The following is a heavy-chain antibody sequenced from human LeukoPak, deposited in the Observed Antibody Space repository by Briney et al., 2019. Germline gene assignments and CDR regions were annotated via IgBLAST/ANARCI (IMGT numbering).Heavy chain of an antibody. J-gene: IGHJ5*02. V-gene: IGHV3-30*02. CDR3: AKGVRDYGDLNWFDP. Sequence: GGSLRLSCAASGFTISSYGMHWVRQAPGKGLEWVAFIRYDGSNKYYADSVKGRFTISRDNSKNTLYLQMNSLRAEDTAVYYCAKGVRDYGDLNWFDPWGQGTLVTVSS. CDR1: GFTISSYG. D-gene: IGHD4-17*01. CDR2: IRYDGSNK.